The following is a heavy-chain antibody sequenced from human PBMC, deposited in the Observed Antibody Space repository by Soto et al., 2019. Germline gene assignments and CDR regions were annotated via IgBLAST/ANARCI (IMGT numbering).Heavy chain of an antibody. CDR1: NGSFSGYY. V-gene: IGHV4-34*01. J-gene: IGHJ6*02. D-gene: IGHD3-3*01. CDR3: ARGRPTNYDFWSAYGAYHYYGMDV. Sequence: SETLSLTCAVYNGSFSGYYWSWIRQPPGKGLEWIGEINHSGGTNYNPSLKSRLTITVDTSKKQFSLKVNSVTAADTAVYYCARGRPTNYDFWSAYGAYHYYGMDVWGQGTTVTVSS. CDR2: INHSGGT.